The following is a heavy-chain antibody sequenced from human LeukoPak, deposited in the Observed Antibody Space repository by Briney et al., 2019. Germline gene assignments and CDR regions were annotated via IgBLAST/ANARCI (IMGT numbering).Heavy chain of an antibody. J-gene: IGHJ4*02. Sequence: ASVKVSCKASGYTFTSYGISWVRPAPGQGLEWMGWISAYNGNTNYAQKLQGRVTMTTDTSTSTAYMELRSLRSDDTAVYYCARGRGCSSTSCDDYFDYWGQGTLVTVSS. D-gene: IGHD2-2*01. CDR1: GYTFTSYG. V-gene: IGHV1-18*01. CDR3: ARGRGCSSTSCDDYFDY. CDR2: ISAYNGNT.